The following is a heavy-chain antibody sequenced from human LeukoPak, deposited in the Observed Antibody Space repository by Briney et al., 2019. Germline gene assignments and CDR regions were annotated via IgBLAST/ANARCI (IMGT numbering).Heavy chain of an antibody. Sequence: PSETLSLTCTVSGGSVSSSSYYWGWIRQPPGKGLEWIGSIYYSGSTYYNPSLKSRVTISVDTSKNQFSLKLSSVTAADTAVYYCARQGDSSGYFENDYWGQGTLVTVSS. V-gene: IGHV4-39*01. CDR2: IYYSGST. CDR3: ARQGDSSGYFENDY. CDR1: GGSVSSSSYY. D-gene: IGHD3-22*01. J-gene: IGHJ4*02.